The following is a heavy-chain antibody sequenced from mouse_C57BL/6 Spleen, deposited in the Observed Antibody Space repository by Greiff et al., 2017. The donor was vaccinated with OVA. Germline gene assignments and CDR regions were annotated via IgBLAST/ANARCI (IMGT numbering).Heavy chain of an antibody. CDR1: GFTFSSYG. CDR3: ARQGDSYYADY. J-gene: IGHJ4*01. CDR2: ISSGGSYT. V-gene: IGHV5-6*01. Sequence: EVKLVESGGDLVKPGGSLKLSCAASGFTFSSYGMSWVRQTPDKRLEWVATISSGGSYTYYPDSVKGRFTISRETAKNTLYLQMSSLKSEDTAMDYCARQGDSYYADYWGQGTSVTVSS. D-gene: IGHD2-12*01.